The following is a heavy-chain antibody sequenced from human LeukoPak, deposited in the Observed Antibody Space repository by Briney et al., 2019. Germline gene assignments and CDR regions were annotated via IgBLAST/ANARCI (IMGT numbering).Heavy chain of an antibody. V-gene: IGHV3-15*01. CDR2: IKSKTDGGTT. CDR1: GFTFSNAW. D-gene: IGHD1-26*01. Sequence: PGGSLRLSCAASGFTFSNAWMSWVRQAPGKGLEWGGRIKSKTDGGTTDYAAPVKGRFTISRDDSKNTLYLQMNSLKTEDTAVYYCTTDRLRSDYWGQGTLVTVSS. CDR3: TTDRLRSDY. J-gene: IGHJ4*02.